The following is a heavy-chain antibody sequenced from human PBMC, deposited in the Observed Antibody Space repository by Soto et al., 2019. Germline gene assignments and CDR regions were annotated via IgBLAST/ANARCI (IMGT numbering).Heavy chain of an antibody. CDR1: GFNVITNY. D-gene: IGHD2-15*01. J-gene: IGHJ4*02. V-gene: IGHV3-53*01. Sequence: RGSQRLSWTVSGFNVITNYMSWVSQTPGKGLEWVSLIYTVGNTYYADYVKGRFTISRDTSKNTVYLQMNSLRADDTALYYCTKSSVHCSGGRCFDFWGQGTLVTVSS. CDR2: IYTVGNT. CDR3: TKSSVHCSGGRCFDF.